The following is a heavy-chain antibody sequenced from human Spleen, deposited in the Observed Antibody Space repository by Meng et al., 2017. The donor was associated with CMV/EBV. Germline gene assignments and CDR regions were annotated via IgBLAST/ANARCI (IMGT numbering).Heavy chain of an antibody. CDR1: GGSFSGYY. V-gene: IGHV4-34*01. D-gene: IGHD3-16*01. CDR3: AREMEGGGTYGY. Sequence: QVQQQPWGAGLLKPSETLSPTCAVYGGSFSGYYWSWIRQPPGKGLEWIGEINHSGSTNYTPSLKSRVTISVDTSKNQFSLKLSSVTAADTAVYYCAREMEGGGTYGYWGQGTLVTVSS. J-gene: IGHJ4*02. CDR2: INHSGST.